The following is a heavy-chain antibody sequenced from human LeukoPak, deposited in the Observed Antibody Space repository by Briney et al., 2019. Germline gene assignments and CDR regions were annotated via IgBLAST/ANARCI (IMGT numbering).Heavy chain of an antibody. V-gene: IGHV4-59*12. D-gene: IGHD4-17*01. CDR1: GGSISSYY. CDR3: ARDRSTVTPPQPDVFDI. CDR2: IYYSGST. J-gene: IGHJ3*02. Sequence: SETLSLTCTVSGGSISSYYWSWIRQPPGKGLEWIGYIYYSGSTNYNPSLKSRVTISLDTSKNLFSLKLTSVTAADTAVYYCARDRSTVTPPQPDVFDIWGQGTMVTVSS.